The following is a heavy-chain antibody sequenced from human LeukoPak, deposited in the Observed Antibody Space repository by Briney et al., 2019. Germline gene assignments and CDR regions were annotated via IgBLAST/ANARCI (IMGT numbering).Heavy chain of an antibody. Sequence: GGSLRLSCAASGFTVSSNYMSWVRQAPGKGLEWVSVIYSGGSTYYADSVKGRFTISRDNSKNTLYLQMNSLRAEDTAVYYCARDSFLSEIFDYWGQGTLVTVSS. J-gene: IGHJ4*02. CDR3: ARDSFLSEIFDY. CDR2: IYSGGST. CDR1: GFTVSSNY. V-gene: IGHV3-66*01. D-gene: IGHD2/OR15-2a*01.